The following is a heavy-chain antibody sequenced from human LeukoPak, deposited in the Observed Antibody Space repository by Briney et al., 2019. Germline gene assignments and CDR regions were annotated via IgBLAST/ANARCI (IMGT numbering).Heavy chain of an antibody. Sequence: GGSLRLSCEASGFSVNNNYLSWVRQAPGKGLEWVSSIYSSGATYYAESVTGRLSLSRDSSKHTFDIQMNTLRTEDTAVYYCAKDGVGATWFGHWGQGALVTVSS. V-gene: IGHV3-66*03. CDR1: GFSVNNNY. CDR2: IYSSGAT. J-gene: IGHJ5*02. D-gene: IGHD1-26*01. CDR3: AKDGVGATWFGH.